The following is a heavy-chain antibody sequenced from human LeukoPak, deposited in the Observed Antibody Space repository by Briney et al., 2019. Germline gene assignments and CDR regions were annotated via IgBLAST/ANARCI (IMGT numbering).Heavy chain of an antibody. V-gene: IGHV4-4*07. J-gene: IGHJ4*02. CDR1: GDSISSYY. Sequence: SETLSLTCTVSGDSISSYYWSWIRQPARKGLEWIGRIHPSGSTNYNPSLKSRLTLSVDTSKNQFSLKLSSVTAADTAVYYCARGPPPDFDYWGRGTLVTVSS. CDR3: ARGPPPDFDY. CDR2: IHPSGST.